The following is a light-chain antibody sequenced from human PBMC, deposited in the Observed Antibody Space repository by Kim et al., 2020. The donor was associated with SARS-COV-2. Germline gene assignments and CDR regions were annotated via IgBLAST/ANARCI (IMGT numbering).Light chain of an antibody. CDR1: QSISSY. CDR2: AAS. J-gene: IGKJ2*01. V-gene: IGKV1-39*01. CDR3: QQSYNTPRT. Sequence: DIQMTQSPSSLSASVGDRVTITCRASQSISSYLNWYQQKPGNAPKMLIYAASSLQSGVPSSFSGSASGTDFTLTISSLQPVDFATYYCQQSYNTPRTVGQRTKLEI.